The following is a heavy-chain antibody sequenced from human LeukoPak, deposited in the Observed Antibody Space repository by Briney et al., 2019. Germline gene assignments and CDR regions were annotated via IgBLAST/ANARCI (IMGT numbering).Heavy chain of an antibody. V-gene: IGHV1-8*01. CDR3: ARGWVVPAAILYYYYGMDV. CDR2: MNPNSGNT. D-gene: IGHD2-2*01. CDR1: GYTFTSYD. Sequence: ASVKVSCKASGYTFTSYDINWVRQATGQGLEWMGWMNPNSGNTGYAQKFQGRVTMTRNTSISTAYMELSSLRSEDTAVYYCARGWVVPAAILYYYYGMDVWGQGTTVTVSS. J-gene: IGHJ6*02.